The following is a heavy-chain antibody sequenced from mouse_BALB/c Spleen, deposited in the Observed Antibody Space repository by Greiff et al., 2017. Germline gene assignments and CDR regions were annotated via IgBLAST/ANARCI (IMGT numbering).Heavy chain of an antibody. Sequence: QVHVKQSGPELVKPGASVKISCKASGYTFTDYYINWVKQKPGQGLEWIGWIYPGSGNTKYNEKFKGKATLTVDTSSSTAYMQLSSLTSEDTAVYFCARSWESYYGYDEAWFAYWGQGTLVTVSA. CDR3: ARSWESYYGYDEAWFAY. CDR2: IYPGSGNT. V-gene: IGHV1-84*02. J-gene: IGHJ3*01. CDR1: GYTFTDYY. D-gene: IGHD2-2*01.